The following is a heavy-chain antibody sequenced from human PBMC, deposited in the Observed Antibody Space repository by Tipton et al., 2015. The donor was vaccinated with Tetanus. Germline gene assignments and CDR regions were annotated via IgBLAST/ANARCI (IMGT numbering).Heavy chain of an antibody. Sequence: SLRLSCAASGFTFSDFYMAWIRQAPGKGLEWVAYISGSSSYINYADSVRGRFTISRDNAKNSVFLQMSSLRAEDTAVYYCARPRTGQGLVDNFDSWGQGTLVTVSS. CDR1: GFTFSDFY. CDR2: ISGSSSYI. CDR3: ARPRTGQGLVDNFDS. D-gene: IGHD6-19*01. J-gene: IGHJ4*02. V-gene: IGHV3-11*06.